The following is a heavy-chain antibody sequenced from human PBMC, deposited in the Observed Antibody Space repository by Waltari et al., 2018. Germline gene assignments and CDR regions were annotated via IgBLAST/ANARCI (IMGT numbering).Heavy chain of an antibody. Sequence: QVQLVQSGAEVKKPGASVKVSCKASGYTFTNYYMHWVRQAPGQGLEGMGIINPSGGDTRYAQEVQGRVTMTRDTSTSTVYMEMSSLRSEDTAVYYCARDVSQYVWGSYHWSPEDVWGQGTTVTVSS. CDR2: INPSGGDT. D-gene: IGHD3-16*02. J-gene: IGHJ6*02. CDR1: GYTFTNYY. V-gene: IGHV1-46*01. CDR3: ARDVSQYVWGSYHWSPEDV.